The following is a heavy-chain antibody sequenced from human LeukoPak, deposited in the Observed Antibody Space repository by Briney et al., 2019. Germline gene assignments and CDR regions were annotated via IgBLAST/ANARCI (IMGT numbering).Heavy chain of an antibody. CDR2: ISGSGGST. D-gene: IGHD3-22*01. CDR1: GFTFSSYA. Sequence: PGGSLRLSCAASGFTFSSYAMSWVRQAPGKGLEWVSAISGSGGSTYYADSVKGRFTISRDNSKNTLYLQMNSLRAEDTAVYYCAKDLYYYDSKTPYDYWGQGTLVTVSS. CDR3: AKDLYYYDSKTPYDY. V-gene: IGHV3-23*01. J-gene: IGHJ4*02.